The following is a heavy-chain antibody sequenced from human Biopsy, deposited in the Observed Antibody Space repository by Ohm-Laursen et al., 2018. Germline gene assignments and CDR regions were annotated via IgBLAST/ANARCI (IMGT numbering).Heavy chain of an antibody. CDR3: ARIPILVVPAAIVYRHRRHLQGLDV. V-gene: IGHV2-70*16. CDR1: GFSLNTRGMS. D-gene: IGHD2-2*02. CDR2: IDWDDAK. J-gene: IGHJ6*02. Sequence: PTQTLTLTCTLSGFSLNTRGMSVTWIRQPPGKALEWLARIDWDDAKIYSESLKTRLTISKGTSENHVVLTLSDVAPVDTATYYCARIPILVVPAAIVYRHRRHLQGLDVWGQGTTVTVSS.